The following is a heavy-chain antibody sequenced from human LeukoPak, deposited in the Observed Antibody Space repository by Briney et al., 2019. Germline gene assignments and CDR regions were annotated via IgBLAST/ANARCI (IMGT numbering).Heavy chain of an antibody. CDR1: GYTFTSYG. Sequence: ASVKVACKASGYTFTSYGITWVRQAPGQGLEWMGWISAYNGNTNYAQKVQGRVSMTTDTSTSTAYMELRSLRSEDTAVYYCASTRPRPQYGSGSQGAFDIWGQGTMVTVSS. D-gene: IGHD3-10*01. CDR2: ISAYNGNT. J-gene: IGHJ3*02. V-gene: IGHV1-18*01. CDR3: ASTRPRPQYGSGSQGAFDI.